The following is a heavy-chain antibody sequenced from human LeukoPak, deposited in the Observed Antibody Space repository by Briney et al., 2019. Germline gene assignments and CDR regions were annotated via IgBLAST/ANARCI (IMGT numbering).Heavy chain of an antibody. CDR1: GGSVSSSTYY. Sequence: TLSLTCTVSGGSVSSSTYYWGWIRQPPGKGLEWIGSIFFSVNTYYNPSLKSRVTISVDTSRNQFSLRLSSVTAADTAVYYCAPGSTYGNRGSWFDPWGQGTLVTVSS. V-gene: IGHV4-39*01. CDR3: APGSTYGNRGSWFDP. J-gene: IGHJ5*02. CDR2: IFFSVNT. D-gene: IGHD1-1*01.